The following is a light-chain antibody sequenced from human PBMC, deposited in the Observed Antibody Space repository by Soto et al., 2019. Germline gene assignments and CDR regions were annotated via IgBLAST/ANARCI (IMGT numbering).Light chain of an antibody. Sequence: EIVLTQSPGTLSLSPGERATLSCRASQSVSSSYLAWYQQKPGQAPRLLIYGASSRATSIPDRFSGSGSGNDFTLTISRLEPEDFAVYYCQQYGSSPPLTFGGGTKVEIK. V-gene: IGKV3-20*01. CDR2: GAS. CDR3: QQYGSSPPLT. J-gene: IGKJ4*01. CDR1: QSVSSSY.